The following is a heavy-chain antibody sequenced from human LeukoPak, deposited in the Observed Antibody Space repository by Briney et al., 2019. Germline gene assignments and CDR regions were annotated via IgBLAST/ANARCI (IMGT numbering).Heavy chain of an antibody. D-gene: IGHD3-10*01. CDR2: INHSGST. J-gene: IGHJ5*02. CDR3: ARVVLWFGNNWFDP. V-gene: IGHV4-34*01. CDR1: GGSFSGYY. Sequence: SETLSLTCAVYGGSFSGYYWSWIRQPPGKGQEWIGEINHSGSTNYNPSLKSRVTISVDTSKNQFSLKLSSVTAADTAVYYCARVVLWFGNNWFDPWGQGTLVTVSS.